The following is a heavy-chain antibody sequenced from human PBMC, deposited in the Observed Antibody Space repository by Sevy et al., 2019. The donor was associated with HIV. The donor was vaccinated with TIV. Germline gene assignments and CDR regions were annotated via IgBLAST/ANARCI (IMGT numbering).Heavy chain of an antibody. Sequence: GGSLRLSCAASGFTFSAYWMNWVRQAPGKGLEWVANIKSDGSDKHYVYSVEGRFTISRDNAKNSLYHQMNSLRVEDTAVYYCAQETVGRFDSWGQGTLVTVSS. D-gene: IGHD1-26*01. J-gene: IGHJ4*02. CDR2: IKSDGSDK. CDR1: GFTFSAYW. CDR3: AQETVGRFDS. V-gene: IGHV3-7*01.